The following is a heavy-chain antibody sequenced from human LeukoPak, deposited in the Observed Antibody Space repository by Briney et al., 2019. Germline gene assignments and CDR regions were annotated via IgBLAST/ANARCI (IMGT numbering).Heavy chain of an antibody. V-gene: IGHV4-61*02. J-gene: IGHJ6*03. Sequence: SETLSLTCTVSGGSISSGSYYWSWIRQPAGKGLEWIGRIYTSGSTNYNPSLKSRVTISVDTSKSQFSLKLSSVTAADTAVYYCARGDSSSYYYYYYMDVWGKGTTVTVSS. CDR2: IYTSGST. D-gene: IGHD6-6*01. CDR1: GGSISSGSYY. CDR3: ARGDSSSYYYYYYMDV.